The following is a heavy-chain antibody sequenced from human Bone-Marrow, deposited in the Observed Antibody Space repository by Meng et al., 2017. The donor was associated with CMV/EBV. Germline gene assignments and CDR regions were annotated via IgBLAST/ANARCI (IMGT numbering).Heavy chain of an antibody. CDR1: GGTFSSYT. V-gene: IGHV1-69*02. CDR2: IIPILGIA. Sequence: SVKVSCKASGGTFSSYTISWVRQAPGQGLEWMGRIIPILGIANYAQKFQGRVTMTRDTSTSTVYMELSSLRSEDTAVYYCARPATPYDYYGMDVWGQGTTVTVSS. J-gene: IGHJ6*02. CDR3: ARPATPYDYYGMDV.